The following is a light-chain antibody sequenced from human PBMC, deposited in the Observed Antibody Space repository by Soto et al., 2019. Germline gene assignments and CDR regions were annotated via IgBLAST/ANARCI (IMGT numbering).Light chain of an antibody. V-gene: IGKV1-27*01. J-gene: IGKJ3*01. CDR1: QGINNY. CDR3: LKYESDPFT. Sequence: DLQMTQSPSSLSASVGDRVTITCRASQGINNYLAWYQQKPGKVPELLIYDASTLQSGVPSRFSGSGSGTDFTLSISSLQPEDVATYYSLKYESDPFTFGPGTKVEIK. CDR2: DAS.